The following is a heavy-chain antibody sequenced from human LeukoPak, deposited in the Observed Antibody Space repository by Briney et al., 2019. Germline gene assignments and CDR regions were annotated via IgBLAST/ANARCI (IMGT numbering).Heavy chain of an antibody. CDR2: IYYSGST. CDR3: ARALYGSGSPSDY. Sequence: SETLSLTCTVSGSSISSGDYYWSWIRQPPGKGLEWIGYIYYSGSTYYNPSLKSRVTISVDTSKNQFSLKLSSVPAADPAVYYCARALYGSGSPSDYWGQGTLVTVSS. D-gene: IGHD3-10*01. V-gene: IGHV4-30-4*08. CDR1: GSSISSGDYY. J-gene: IGHJ4*02.